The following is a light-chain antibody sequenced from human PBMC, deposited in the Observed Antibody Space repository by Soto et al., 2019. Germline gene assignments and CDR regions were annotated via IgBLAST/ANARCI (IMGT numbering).Light chain of an antibody. CDR1: QSISGS. Sequence: DIQMTQSPSNLSASVGDRVTITCRASQSISGSLALDQQKPGKAPRLLIYEASNLKSGVPSRFSGSGSGTEYTLTISSLQPDDFASYYCQQYNGYWTFGQGTKVEIK. CDR2: EAS. V-gene: IGKV1-5*03. CDR3: QQYNGYWT. J-gene: IGKJ1*01.